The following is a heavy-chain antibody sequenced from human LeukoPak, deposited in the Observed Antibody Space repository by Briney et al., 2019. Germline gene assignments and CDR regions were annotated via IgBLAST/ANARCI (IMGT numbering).Heavy chain of an antibody. Sequence: GGSLRLSCEASGFTFSNSYMSWVRQAPGKGLEWVAIINPDGSQGSYVDSVKGRFAISRDNAKNSLYLEMNSLRADDTAVYFCASSHDSSGNDWGQGTMVTVSS. J-gene: IGHJ4*02. CDR3: ASSHDSSGND. D-gene: IGHD3-22*01. CDR2: INPDGSQG. CDR1: GFTFSNSY. V-gene: IGHV3-7*01.